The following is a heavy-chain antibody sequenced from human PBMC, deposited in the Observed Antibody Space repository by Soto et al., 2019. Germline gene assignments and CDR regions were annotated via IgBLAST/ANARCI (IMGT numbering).Heavy chain of an antibody. CDR3: AHARGCCWSRWN. CDR1: GFSLGDFGEG. Sequence: QITLEESGPTLVKPTQTLTLTCSFSGFSLGDFGEGVGWVRQPPGEALEWLALIYWNDDERYNPSLESRLTSSKDPSKNPVVLTMTDVDALDTATYFCAHARGCCWSRWNWGQGTLVTVSS. V-gene: IGHV2-5*01. CDR2: IYWNDDE. D-gene: IGHD3-16*01. J-gene: IGHJ1*01.